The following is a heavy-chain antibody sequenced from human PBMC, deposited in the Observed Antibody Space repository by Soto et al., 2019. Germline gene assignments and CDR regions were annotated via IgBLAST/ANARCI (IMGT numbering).Heavy chain of an antibody. D-gene: IGHD3-10*01. CDR3: AKKVNSGPGSQYFDY. V-gene: IGHV3-23*01. J-gene: IGHJ4*02. CDR2: FRSGGDDGTT. Sequence: GGSLRLSCAASGFTFSSYSMSWVRQSPGKGLEWVSGFRSGGDDGTTYYADSVKGRFTISRDNSKNTLFLQMDSLRAEDTAIYYCAKKVNSGPGSQYFDYWGQGTLVTVSS. CDR1: GFTFSSYS.